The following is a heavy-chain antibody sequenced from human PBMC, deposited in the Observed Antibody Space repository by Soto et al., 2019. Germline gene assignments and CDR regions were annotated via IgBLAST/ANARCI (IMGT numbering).Heavy chain of an antibody. CDR2: MSGRGGSV. CDR3: AKTFGSNWLLDY. Sequence: EVKLLESGGGLVQPGGSLRLSCAGSGFTFSDYAISWVRQAPGKGLEWVSAMSGRGGSVYYADSVKGRFSISRENSKNTVYLQMSSLRGEDTAIYYCAKTFGSNWLLDYWGRGTLVTVSS. J-gene: IGHJ4*02. D-gene: IGHD6-13*01. V-gene: IGHV3-23*01. CDR1: GFTFSDYA.